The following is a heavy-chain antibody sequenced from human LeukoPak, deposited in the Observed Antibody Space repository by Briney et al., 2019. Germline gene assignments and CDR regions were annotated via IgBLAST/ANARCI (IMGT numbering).Heavy chain of an antibody. CDR1: GGSFSGYY. Sequence: SETLSLTCAVYGGSFSGYYWSWIRQPPGKGLEWIGEINHSGSTNYNPSLKSRVTISVDTSKNQFSLKLSSVTAADTAVYYCASGGIAAAGTFDYWGQGTLVAVSS. D-gene: IGHD6-13*01. CDR3: ASGGIAAAGTFDY. J-gene: IGHJ4*02. V-gene: IGHV4-34*01. CDR2: INHSGST.